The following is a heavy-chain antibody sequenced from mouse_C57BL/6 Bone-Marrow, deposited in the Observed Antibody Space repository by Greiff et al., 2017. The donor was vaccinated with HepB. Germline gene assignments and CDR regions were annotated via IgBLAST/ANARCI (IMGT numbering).Heavy chain of an antibody. D-gene: IGHD1-1*01. J-gene: IGHJ1*03. CDR3: ARDPNYYGSSYWYFDV. Sequence: VKLVESGAELVKPGASVKMSCKASGYTFTTYPIEWMKQNHGKSLEWIGNFHPYNDDTKYNEKFKGKATLTVEKSSSTVYLELSRLTSDDSAVYYCARDPNYYGSSYWYFDVWGTGTTVTVSS. V-gene: IGHV1-47*01. CDR1: GYTFTTYP. CDR2: FHPYNDDT.